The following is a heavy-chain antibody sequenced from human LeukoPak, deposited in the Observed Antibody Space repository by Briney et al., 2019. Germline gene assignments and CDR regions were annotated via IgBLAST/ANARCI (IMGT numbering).Heavy chain of an antibody. Sequence: GGSLRLSCAASGFSFSNYEMNWVRQAPGKGLEWVSYISPSGGTITYADSVKGRFTISRDNAKNSLYLQMNSLGAEDTAVYYCVRVRYSSSTNCHGGWFDPWGQGTLVTVSS. CDR3: VRVRYSSSTNCHGGWFDP. CDR2: ISPSGGTI. D-gene: IGHD2-2*01. V-gene: IGHV3-48*03. J-gene: IGHJ5*02. CDR1: GFSFSNYE.